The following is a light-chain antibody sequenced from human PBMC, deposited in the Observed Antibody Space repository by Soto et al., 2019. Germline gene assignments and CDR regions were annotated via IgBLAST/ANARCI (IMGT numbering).Light chain of an antibody. V-gene: IGKV3-20*01. J-gene: IGKJ2*01. CDR3: QQFGTSFPYT. CDR1: QSVSSSY. Sequence: EIVLTQSPGTLSLSPGERATLTCRASQSVSSSYLAWYQQKPGQAPRLLMYDASSRATGIPDRFSGSGSGTDFTRTISRLEPEDFAVYYCQQFGTSFPYTFGQGTKLDIK. CDR2: DAS.